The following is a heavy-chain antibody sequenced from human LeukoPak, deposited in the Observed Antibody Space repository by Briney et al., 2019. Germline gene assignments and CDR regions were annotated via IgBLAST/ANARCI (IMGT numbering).Heavy chain of an antibody. J-gene: IGHJ4*02. CDR1: GFTFSDYY. V-gene: IGHV3-11*05. CDR2: ISSSSSYT. CDR3: ARDESSSWLFDC. D-gene: IGHD6-13*01. Sequence: KPGGSLRLSCAASGFTFSDYYMSWIRQAPGKGLEWVSYISSSSSYTNYADSVKGRFTISRDNAKNSLYLQMNSLRAEDTAVYYCARDESSSWLFDCWGQGTLVTVSS.